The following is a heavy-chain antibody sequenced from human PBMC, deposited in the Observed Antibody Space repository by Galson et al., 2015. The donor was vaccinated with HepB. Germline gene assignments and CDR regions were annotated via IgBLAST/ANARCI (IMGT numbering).Heavy chain of an antibody. J-gene: IGHJ5*02. CDR3: ARVGYYYDSSGYRNWFDP. Sequence: SVKVSCKASGGTFSSYAISWVRQAPGQGLEWMGGIIPIFGTANYAQKFQGRVTITTDTSTSTAYMELRSLRSDDTAVYYCARVGYYYDSSGYRNWFDPWGQGTLVTVSS. V-gene: IGHV1-69*05. CDR1: GGTFSSYA. D-gene: IGHD3-22*01. CDR2: IIPIFGTA.